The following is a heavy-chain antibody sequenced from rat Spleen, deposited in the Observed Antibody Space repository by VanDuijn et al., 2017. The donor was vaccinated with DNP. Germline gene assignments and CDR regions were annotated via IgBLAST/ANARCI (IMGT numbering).Heavy chain of an antibody. J-gene: IGHJ3*01. CDR3: IRDGGGNWFAY. Sequence: QVQLKESGPGLVQPSQTLSLTCTVSGFLLINYGVSWVRQPPGKGLEWIAAISSGGSTYYNSALKSRLSISRDTSKSQVFLKMNSLQTGDTGTYYCIRDGGGNWFAYWGQGTLVTVSS. CDR1: GFLLINYG. CDR2: ISSGGST. V-gene: IGHV2-4*01.